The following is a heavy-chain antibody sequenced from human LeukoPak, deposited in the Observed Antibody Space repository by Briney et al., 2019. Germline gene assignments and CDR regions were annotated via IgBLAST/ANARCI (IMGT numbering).Heavy chain of an antibody. V-gene: IGHV3-23*01. D-gene: IGHD6-19*01. CDR3: AKLAIAVAGWDFDY. J-gene: IGHJ4*02. CDR2: ISGSGAST. Sequence: GGSLRLSCAVSGFTFSNYAMSWVRQAPGKGLEWVSAISGSGASTFYGDSVKGRFTISRDNSKNTLYLHINSLRAEDTAVYYCAKLAIAVAGWDFDYWGQGTLVTVSS. CDR1: GFTFSNYA.